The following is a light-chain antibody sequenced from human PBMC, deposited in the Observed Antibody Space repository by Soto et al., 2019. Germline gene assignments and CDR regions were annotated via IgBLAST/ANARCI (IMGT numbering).Light chain of an antibody. J-gene: IGKJ4*01. CDR1: QSVSTK. CDR2: GAS. Sequence: EVVMTQSPATLSVSPGERATHSCRASQSVSTKVDWYQHKPGQAPRLLIHGASTRATDIPARFSGSGSGTEFTLTISSLQSEDVAVYYCQQYSDWPRVTFGGGTKVEI. CDR3: QQYSDWPRVT. V-gene: IGKV3-15*01.